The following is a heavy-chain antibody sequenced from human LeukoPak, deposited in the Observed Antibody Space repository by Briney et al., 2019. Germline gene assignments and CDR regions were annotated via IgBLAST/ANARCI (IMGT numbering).Heavy chain of an antibody. J-gene: IGHJ4*02. Sequence: SETLSLTCTVSGGSVSSGSYYWSWIRQPPGKGLEWIGYIYYSGSTNYNPSLNSRVTISVDTSKNQFSLKLSSVSAADTAVYYCARLRAYYYDSSGYYNFDFWGQGTLVTVSS. CDR1: GGSVSSGSYY. CDR3: ARLRAYYYDSSGYYNFDF. D-gene: IGHD3-22*01. CDR2: IYYSGST. V-gene: IGHV4-61*01.